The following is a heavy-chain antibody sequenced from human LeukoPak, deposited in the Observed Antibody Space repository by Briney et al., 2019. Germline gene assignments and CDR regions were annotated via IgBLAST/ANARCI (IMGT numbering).Heavy chain of an antibody. V-gene: IGHV3-48*01. Sequence: PGGSLRLSYAASGFTFSSYSMNWVRQAPGKGLEWVSYISSSSSTIYYADSVKGRFTISRDNAKNSLYLQMNSLRAEDTAVYYCASPSLYSSGWYTFDYWGQGTLVTVSS. J-gene: IGHJ4*02. CDR2: ISSSSSTI. CDR3: ASPSLYSSGWYTFDY. CDR1: GFTFSSYS. D-gene: IGHD6-19*01.